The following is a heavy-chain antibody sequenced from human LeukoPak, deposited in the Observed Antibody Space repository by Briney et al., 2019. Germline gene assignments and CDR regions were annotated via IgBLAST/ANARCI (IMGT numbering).Heavy chain of an antibody. CDR3: ARQVRSYSSGYLPYRTDAFDI. Sequence: GESLKISCKGSGYSFTSQWIGWVRQMPGKGLEWMGIIYPGDSDTRYSPSFQGQVTISADKSISTAYLQWSSLKASDTAMYYCARQVRSYSSGYLPYRTDAFDIWGQGTMVTVSS. V-gene: IGHV5-51*01. CDR1: GYSFTSQW. D-gene: IGHD3-22*01. J-gene: IGHJ3*02. CDR2: IYPGDSDT.